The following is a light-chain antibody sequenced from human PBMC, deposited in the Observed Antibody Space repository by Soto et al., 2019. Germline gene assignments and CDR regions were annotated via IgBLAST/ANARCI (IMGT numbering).Light chain of an antibody. Sequence: QSALTQPRSVSGSPGQSVTISCTGTSSDVGGYNYVSWYQQHPGKAPKLMIYDVSKRPSGLPDRFSGSKSGNTASLTISGLEAEDEADYYCCSYAGSYTYVFGTGPKLTVL. CDR3: CSYAGSYTYV. V-gene: IGLV2-11*01. CDR2: DVS. CDR1: SSDVGGYNY. J-gene: IGLJ1*01.